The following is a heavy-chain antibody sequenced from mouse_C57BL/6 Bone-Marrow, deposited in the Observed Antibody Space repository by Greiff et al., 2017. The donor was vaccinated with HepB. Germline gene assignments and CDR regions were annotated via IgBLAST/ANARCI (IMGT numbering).Heavy chain of an antibody. CDR1: GYTFTSYW. J-gene: IGHJ4*01. CDR2: IDPSDSYT. CDR3: ARPFGDAMDY. V-gene: IGHV1-50*01. Sequence: QVQLQQPGAELVKPGASVKLSCKASGYTFTSYWMQWVKQRPGQGLEWIGEIDPSDSYTNYNQKFKGKATLTVDTSSSTAYMQLSSLTSEDSAVYYCARPFGDAMDYWGQGTSVTVSS.